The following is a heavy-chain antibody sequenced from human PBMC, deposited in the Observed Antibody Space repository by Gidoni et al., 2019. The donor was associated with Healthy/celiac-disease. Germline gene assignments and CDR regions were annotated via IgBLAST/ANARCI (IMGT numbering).Heavy chain of an antibody. J-gene: IGHJ4*02. CDR3: ARDGRYSGYSIEGY. CDR1: GFTFSSYA. Sequence: QVQLVESGGGVVQPGRSLRLSCAGSGFTFSSYAMHWVRQAPGKGLEWVAVISYDGSNKYYADSVKGRFTISRDNSKNTLYLQMNSLRAEDTAVYYCARDGRYSGYSIEGYWGQGTLVTVSS. D-gene: IGHD5-12*01. CDR2: ISYDGSNK. V-gene: IGHV3-30-3*01.